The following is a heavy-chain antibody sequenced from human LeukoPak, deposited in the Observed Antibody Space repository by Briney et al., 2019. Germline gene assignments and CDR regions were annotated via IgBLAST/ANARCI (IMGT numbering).Heavy chain of an antibody. J-gene: IGHJ4*02. D-gene: IGHD4-17*01. Sequence: SETLSLTCTVSGGSTSSSSYYWGWIRQPPGKGLEWIGSIDYSGSTDYNPSLNNRSTISVNTSKNHFSLKLSSVTAADTAVYYCARERIHDYGDYAALDYWGQGTLVTVSS. CDR3: ARERIHDYGDYAALDY. V-gene: IGHV4-39*02. CDR1: GGSTSSSSYY. CDR2: IDYSGST.